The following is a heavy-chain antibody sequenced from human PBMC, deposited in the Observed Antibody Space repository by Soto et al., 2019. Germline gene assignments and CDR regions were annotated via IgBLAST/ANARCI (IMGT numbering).Heavy chain of an antibody. CDR2: IYYSGST. J-gene: IGHJ4*02. D-gene: IGHD3-10*01. V-gene: IGHV4-39*01. CDR3: ARTYFYGSGRKDYFDY. Sequence: SETLSLTCTVSGGSINNNIYCWSWIRQPPGKGLEWIGSIYYSGSTHYNPSLKSRVTISADTSKNQFSLKLSSVTAADTAVYYCARTYFYGSGRKDYFDYWGQGALVTVS. CDR1: GGSINNNIYC.